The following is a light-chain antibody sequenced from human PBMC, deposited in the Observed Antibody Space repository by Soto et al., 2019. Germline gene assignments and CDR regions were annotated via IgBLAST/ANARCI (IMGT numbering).Light chain of an antibody. CDR2: GAS. CDR1: QSVGRN. Sequence: ETMMTQSPDTLSVSLGEIATLFFRASQSVGRNYLAWYQQKPGQAPRLPIYGASTRATGIPARFSGSGSGTEFTLTISSLQSEDFAVYYCQQYNNWPTFGQGTKVDIK. V-gene: IGKV3-15*01. J-gene: IGKJ1*01. CDR3: QQYNNWPT.